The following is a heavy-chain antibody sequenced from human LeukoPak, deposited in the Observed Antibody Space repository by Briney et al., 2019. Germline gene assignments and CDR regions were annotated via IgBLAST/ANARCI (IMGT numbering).Heavy chain of an antibody. CDR1: GGSFSGYY. J-gene: IGHJ4*02. Sequence: SETLSLTCAVYGGSFSGYYWSWIRHPPGKGLEWIGEINHSGSTNYNPSLKSRVTISVDTSKNQFSLKLSSVTAADTAVYYCAREPGIAARPLDYWGQGTLVTVSS. D-gene: IGHD6-6*01. CDR2: INHSGST. CDR3: AREPGIAARPLDY. V-gene: IGHV4-34*01.